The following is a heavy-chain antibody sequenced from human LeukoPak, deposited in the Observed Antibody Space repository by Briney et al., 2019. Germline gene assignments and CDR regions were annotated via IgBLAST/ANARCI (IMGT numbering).Heavy chain of an antibody. CDR1: GFTFSSYS. Sequence: GSLRLSCAASGFTFSSYSMNWVRQAPGKGLEWVSSFSSSSSYIYYADSVKGRFTISRDNAKNSLYLQMNSLRAEDTAVYYCARDGAWAIFGVVSRNDAFDIWGQGTMVTVSS. CDR3: ARDGAWAIFGVVSRNDAFDI. D-gene: IGHD3-3*01. J-gene: IGHJ3*02. CDR2: FSSSSSYI. V-gene: IGHV3-21*01.